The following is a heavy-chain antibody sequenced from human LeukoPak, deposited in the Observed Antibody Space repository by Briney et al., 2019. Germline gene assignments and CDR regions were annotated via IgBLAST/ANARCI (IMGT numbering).Heavy chain of an antibody. D-gene: IGHD3-3*01. Sequence: GGSLRLSCAASGFTFSSYWMHWVRQAPGKGLEWVAIISNDGSRKYYAHSVEGRFTISRDNSKNTLYPQMDSLRAEDTAVYYCARDRAWNYFDYWGQGTLVTVSS. J-gene: IGHJ4*02. V-gene: IGHV3-30*03. CDR2: ISNDGSRK. CDR1: GFTFSSYW. CDR3: ARDRAWNYFDY.